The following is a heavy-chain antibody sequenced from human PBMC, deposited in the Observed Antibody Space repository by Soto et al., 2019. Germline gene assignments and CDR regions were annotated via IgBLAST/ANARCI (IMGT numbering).Heavy chain of an antibody. Sequence: PSDTLSLTCTVSCHSISSSRSTSGRSFYWGWIRQPPGYWLDGFASLVYSDGSFYNSSLKSRRTISVDTSKIQFSLSLRSVPAADTAVYYCASHRTFWPFDYWGQGTVVTVSS. J-gene: IGHJ4*02. D-gene: IGHD2-8*01. CDR1: CHSISSSRSTSGRSFY. CDR3: ASHRTFWPFDY. CDR2: LVYSDGS. V-gene: IGHV4-39*01.